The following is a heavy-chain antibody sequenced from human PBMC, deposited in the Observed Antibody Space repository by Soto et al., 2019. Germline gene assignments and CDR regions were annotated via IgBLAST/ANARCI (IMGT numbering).Heavy chain of an antibody. V-gene: IGHV4-59*01. CDR3: ARDKTPGVVNGLNYYYYMDV. D-gene: IGHD3-3*01. CDR2: IYYSGST. CDR1: GGSISSYY. J-gene: IGHJ6*03. Sequence: SETLSLTCTVSGGSISSYYWSWIRQPPGKGLEWIGYIYYSGSTNYNPSLKSRVTISVDTSKNQFSLKLSSVTAADTAVYYCARDKTPGVVNGLNYYYYMDVWGKGTTVTVSS.